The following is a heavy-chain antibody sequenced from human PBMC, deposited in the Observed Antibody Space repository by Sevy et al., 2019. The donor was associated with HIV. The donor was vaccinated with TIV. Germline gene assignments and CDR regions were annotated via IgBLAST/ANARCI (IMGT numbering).Heavy chain of an antibody. V-gene: IGHV3-11*04. CDR3: AGGKYWFDP. CDR1: GFSFRDNY. Sequence: GGSLRLSCAAPGFSFRDNYITWIRQAPGKGLEWVSHISPSGKTISYAGSVKGRFTISKDNAKNSLYLQMNSVRVEDTAVYYCAGGKYWFDPWGKGTLVTVSS. J-gene: IGHJ5*02. CDR2: ISPSGKTI.